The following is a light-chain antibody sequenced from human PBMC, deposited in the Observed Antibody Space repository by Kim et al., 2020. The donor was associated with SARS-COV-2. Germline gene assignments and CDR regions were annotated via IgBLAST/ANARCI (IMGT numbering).Light chain of an antibody. CDR2: EVS. Sequence: SITISCTGTSSDVGSYKFVSWYQQHPGKAPKLMIYEVSKRPSGVSNRFSGSKSGNTASLTISGLQAEDEADYYCCSYAGSSTSPYVFGTGTKVTVL. V-gene: IGLV2-23*02. J-gene: IGLJ1*01. CDR1: SSDVGSYKF. CDR3: CSYAGSSTSPYV.